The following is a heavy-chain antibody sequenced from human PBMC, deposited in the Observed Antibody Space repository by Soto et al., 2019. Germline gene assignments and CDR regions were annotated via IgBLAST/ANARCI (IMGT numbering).Heavy chain of an antibody. J-gene: IGHJ3*02. Sequence: GGSLRLSCAASGFTVSSNYMNWVRQAPGKGLEWVSVIYSGGSTYYADSVKGRFTISRDNSKNTLYLQMNSLRAEDTAVYYCARAGRYSSGLDAFDIWGQGTMVTVSS. V-gene: IGHV3-53*01. CDR2: IYSGGST. D-gene: IGHD6-19*01. CDR3: ARAGRYSSGLDAFDI. CDR1: GFTVSSNY.